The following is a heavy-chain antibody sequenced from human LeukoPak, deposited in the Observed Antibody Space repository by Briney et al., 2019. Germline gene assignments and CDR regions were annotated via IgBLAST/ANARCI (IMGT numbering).Heavy chain of an antibody. V-gene: IGHV3-23*01. CDR2: ISSSGGSA. D-gene: IGHD6-13*01. CDR3: ARGGTSSWYFVFDY. J-gene: IGHJ4*02. CDR1: GFTFRGYA. Sequence: GGSLRLSCAPSGFTFRGYAMTWVRQAPGKGLEWVSGISSSGGSAYYADSVKGRFTISRDNFKNTLYLQMKSLTAEDTAVYYCARGGTSSWYFVFDYWGQGVLVTVSS.